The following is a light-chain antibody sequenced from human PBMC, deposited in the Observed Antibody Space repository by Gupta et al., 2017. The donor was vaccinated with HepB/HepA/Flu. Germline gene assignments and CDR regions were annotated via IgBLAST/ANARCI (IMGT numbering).Light chain of an antibody. CDR2: GAS. J-gene: IGKJ5*01. Sequence: EIVMTQSPATLSVSPGERATLSCRASQSVSSNLAWYQQKPGQVPRVLIYGASTRATGIPARFSGSGSGTEFTLTISSLQSGDFAVYYCQQYNNWPPLTFGQGTRLEIK. V-gene: IGKV3-15*01. CDR3: QQYNNWPPLT. CDR1: QSVSSN.